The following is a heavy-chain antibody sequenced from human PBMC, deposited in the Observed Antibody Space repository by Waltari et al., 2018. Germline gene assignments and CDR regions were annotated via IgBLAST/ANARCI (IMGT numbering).Heavy chain of an antibody. V-gene: IGHV4-34*01. CDR3: AKHGGYHFDD. J-gene: IGHJ4*02. D-gene: IGHD3-22*01. Sequence: QVQLQQWGAGLLKPSETLSLTCAVYGGSFSGYHWSWIRQPPGKGLEWIGQIHHSDDTNYNPSLKSRVTISVDTSKNQFSLNLSSVTATDTAVYYCAKHGGYHFDDWGQGTLVTVSS. CDR1: GGSFSGYH. CDR2: IHHSDDT.